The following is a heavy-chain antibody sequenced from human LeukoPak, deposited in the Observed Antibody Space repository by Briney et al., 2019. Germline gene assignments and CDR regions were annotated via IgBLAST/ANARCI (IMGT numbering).Heavy chain of an antibody. CDR3: ARDNDGIDY. V-gene: IGHV3-53*01. D-gene: IGHD1-1*01. J-gene: IGHJ4*02. CDR1: GFTVSTNY. CDR2: IYRSGST. Sequence: GGSLRLSCAASGFTVSTNYVSWVRQAPGKGLEWVSVIYRSGSTYYADSVKGRFTISRDNSKNTLYLQMNSLRAEDTAVYYCARDNDGIDYWGQGTLVTVSS.